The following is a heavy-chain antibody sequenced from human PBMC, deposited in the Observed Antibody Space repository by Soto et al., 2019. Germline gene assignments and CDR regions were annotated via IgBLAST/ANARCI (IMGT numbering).Heavy chain of an antibody. CDR3: ASGSYYRPFDY. CDR1: GGSISSYY. J-gene: IGHJ4*02. D-gene: IGHD1-26*01. V-gene: IGHV4-59*01. CDR2: IYYSGST. Sequence: ASETLSLTCTVSGGSISSYYWSWIRQPPGKGLEWIGYIYYSGSTNYNPSLKSRVTISVDTSKNQFSLKLSSVTAADTAVYYCASGSYYRPFDYWGQGTLVTVSS.